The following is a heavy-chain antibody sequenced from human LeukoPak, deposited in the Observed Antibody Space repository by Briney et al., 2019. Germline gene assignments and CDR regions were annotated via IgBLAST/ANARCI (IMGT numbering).Heavy chain of an antibody. Sequence: SETLSLTCAVYGGSFSGYYWSWIRQPPGKGLEWIGEINHSGSTNYNPSLKSRVTISVDTSKNQFSLKLSSVTAADTAVYYCARGIYYYDSSGYNPAWGQGTLVTVSS. D-gene: IGHD3-22*01. CDR1: GGSFSGYY. V-gene: IGHV4-34*01. J-gene: IGHJ5*02. CDR2: INHSGST. CDR3: ARGIYYYDSSGYNPA.